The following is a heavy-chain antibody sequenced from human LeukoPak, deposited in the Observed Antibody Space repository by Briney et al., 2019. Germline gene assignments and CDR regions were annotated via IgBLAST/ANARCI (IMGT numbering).Heavy chain of an antibody. D-gene: IGHD2-2*01. J-gene: IGHJ6*03. CDR1: GGSFSGYY. V-gene: IGHV4-34*01. Sequence: SETLSLTCAVYGGSFSGYYWSWIRQPPGKGLEWIGEINHSGSTNYNPSLKSRVTISVDTSKNQFSLKLSSVTAADTAVYYCARGLVGPQDLPAAMTLYYYYHMDVWGKGTTVTVSS. CDR3: ARGLVGPQDLPAAMTLYYYYHMDV. CDR2: INHSGST.